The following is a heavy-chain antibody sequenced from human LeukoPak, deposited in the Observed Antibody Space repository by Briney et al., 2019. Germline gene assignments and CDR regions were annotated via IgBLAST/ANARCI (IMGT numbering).Heavy chain of an antibody. V-gene: IGHV3-7*03. CDR3: AKDRSTTVSNTLGYFDY. CDR2: IKQDGSEK. CDR1: GSTFSSYW. J-gene: IGHJ4*02. Sequence: GGSLRLSCAASGSTFSSYWLSWVRQAPGKGLECVANIKQDGSEKYYVDSVKGRFTISRDNAKNSLYLQMNSLRAEDTAVYYCAKDRSTTVSNTLGYFDYWGQGTLVTVSS. D-gene: IGHD2/OR15-2a*01.